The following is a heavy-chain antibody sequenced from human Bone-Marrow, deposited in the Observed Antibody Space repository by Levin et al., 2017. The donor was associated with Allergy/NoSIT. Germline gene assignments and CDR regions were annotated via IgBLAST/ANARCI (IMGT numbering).Heavy chain of an antibody. Sequence: GESLKISCAASGLTFNNYAMSWVRQAPGKGLEWLSHISDSGASTYYADSVKGRFTISRDNAQNTLHLQMNLLRVEDTAVYYCATRGGDDKPFDYWGHGTLVTVSS. CDR1: GLTFNNYA. V-gene: IGHV3-23*01. CDR3: ATRGGDDKPFDY. J-gene: IGHJ4*01. CDR2: ISDSGAST. D-gene: IGHD2-21*02.